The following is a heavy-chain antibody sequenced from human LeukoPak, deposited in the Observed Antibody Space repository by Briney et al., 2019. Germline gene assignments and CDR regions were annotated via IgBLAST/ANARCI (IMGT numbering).Heavy chain of an antibody. CDR2: IYNRGSN. D-gene: IGHD6-6*01. J-gene: IGHJ6*03. CDR3: AREYSSSPYYYYYYMDV. V-gene: IGHV4-4*07. CDR1: GVSLSSYY. Sequence: SETLSLTCTVSGVSLSSYYWSWLRQPAGKGLEWIGHIYNRGSNNCNASLKKRVTMSVDTSKNRFSLKQSSVIAADTAVYYCAREYSSSPYYYYYYMDVWGKGTTVTVSS.